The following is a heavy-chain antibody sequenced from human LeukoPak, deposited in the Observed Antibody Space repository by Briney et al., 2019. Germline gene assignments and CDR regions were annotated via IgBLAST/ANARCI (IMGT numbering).Heavy chain of an antibody. CDR1: GGSFSGYY. CDR3: ARGLILPGYSSSWYSSGNNWFDP. V-gene: IGHV4-34*01. Sequence: SETLSLTCAVYGGSFSGYYWSWIRQPPGKGLEWIGEINHSGSTNYNPSLKSRVTISVDTSKNQFSLKLSSVTAADTAVYYCARGLILPGYSSSWYSSGNNWFDPWGQGTLVTVSS. D-gene: IGHD6-13*01. J-gene: IGHJ5*02. CDR2: INHSGST.